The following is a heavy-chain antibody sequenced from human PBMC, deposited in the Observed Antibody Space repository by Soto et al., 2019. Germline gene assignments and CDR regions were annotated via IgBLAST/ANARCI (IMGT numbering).Heavy chain of an antibody. CDR1: GGSISSYY. V-gene: IGHV4-59*08. D-gene: IGHD6-13*01. CDR2: IYYSGST. CDR3: ASTRTIAAAGSASSSLFNY. J-gene: IGHJ4*02. Sequence: QVLLQESGPGLMKPSETLSLTCTVSGGSISSYYWSWIRQPPGKGLEWIGYIYYSGSTNYNPSLKSRVTISVDTSKNQFSLKLSSVTAADTAVYYCASTRTIAAAGSASSSLFNYWGQGTLVTVSS.